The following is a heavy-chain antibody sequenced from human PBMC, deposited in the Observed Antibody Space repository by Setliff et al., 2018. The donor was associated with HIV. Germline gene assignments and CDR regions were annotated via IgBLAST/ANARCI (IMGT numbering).Heavy chain of an antibody. V-gene: IGHV3-66*02. CDR2: IYSDGST. J-gene: IGHJ5*02. D-gene: IGHD3-10*01. CDR3: ARPRLYGTALDL. CDR1: GFTVSSYY. Sequence: GGSLRLSCAASGFTVSSYYVAWVRQGPGKGLEWVSTIYSDGSTYHADSVKGRFTLSRDNTKNTLYLQMDSLRPEDTAVYYCARPRLYGTALDLWGQGTLVTVSS.